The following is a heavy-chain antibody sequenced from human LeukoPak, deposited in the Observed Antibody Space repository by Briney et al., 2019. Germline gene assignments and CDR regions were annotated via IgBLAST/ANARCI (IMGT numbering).Heavy chain of an antibody. D-gene: IGHD1-26*01. Sequence: PGGSLRLSCAASGFTFSSYAMSWVRQAPGKGLEWVSTISNSDGKTYYADSVKGRFTISRDNAKNSLYLQMNSLRAEDTAVYYCARDPYSGSYGDYNYYYMDVWGQGTLVTVSS. J-gene: IGHJ6*03. CDR1: GFTFSSYA. CDR2: ISNSDGKT. CDR3: ARDPYSGSYGDYNYYYMDV. V-gene: IGHV3-23*01.